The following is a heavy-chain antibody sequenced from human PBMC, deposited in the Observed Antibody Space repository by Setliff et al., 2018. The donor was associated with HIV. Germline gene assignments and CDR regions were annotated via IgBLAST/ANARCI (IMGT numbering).Heavy chain of an antibody. CDR2: INHSGST. V-gene: IGHV4-39*07. J-gene: IGHJ4*02. CDR1: GGSISRSGYY. Sequence: SETLSLTCTVSGGSISRSGYYWGWIRQSPGKGLEWIGEINHSGSTNYNPSLKSRVAISEDTSKNQFSLKLTSATAADRAVYYCGGAAPRSGQGSIDYWGQGTLVTVSS. CDR3: GGAAPRSGQGSIDY. D-gene: IGHD2-15*01.